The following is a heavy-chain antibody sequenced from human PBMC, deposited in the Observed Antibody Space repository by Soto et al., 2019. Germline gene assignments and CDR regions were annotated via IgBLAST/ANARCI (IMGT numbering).Heavy chain of an antibody. V-gene: IGHV4-34*01. D-gene: IGHD2-8*01. CDR3: ARGADIVLMVYAIDDAFDI. J-gene: IGHJ3*02. CDR2: INHSGST. Sequence: SETLSLTCAVYGGSFSGYYWSWIRQPPGKGLEWIGEINHSGSTNYNPSLKSRVTISVDTSKNQFSLTLSSVTAADTAVYYCARGADIVLMVYAIDDAFDIWGQGTMVTVSS. CDR1: GGSFSGYY.